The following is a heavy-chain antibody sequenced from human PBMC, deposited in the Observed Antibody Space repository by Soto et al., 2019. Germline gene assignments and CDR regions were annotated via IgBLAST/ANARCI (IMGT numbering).Heavy chain of an antibody. V-gene: IGHV3-7*03. CDR3: ARDMRVVVTAMWYFDL. CDR1: GFTFSSYW. Sequence: EVQLVESGGGLVQPGGSLRLYCAASGFTFSSYWMSWVRQAPGKGLAWVANIKQDGSEKYYVDSVKGRFTISRDNAKNSLYLQMNSLRSEDTAVYYCARDMRVVVTAMWYFDLWGRGTLVTVSS. CDR2: IKQDGSEK. D-gene: IGHD2-21*02. J-gene: IGHJ2*01.